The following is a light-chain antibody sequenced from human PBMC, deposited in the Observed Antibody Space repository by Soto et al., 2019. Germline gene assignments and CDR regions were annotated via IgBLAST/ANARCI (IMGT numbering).Light chain of an antibody. Sequence: DIQMTQSPSSLSASVGDRVTITCRASQSISSYLNWYQQKPGKAPKLLIYAASSLQSGVPSRFSGSGYGTDFTLNISSLQPEDFADYYCQQSYSTPYTFGQGTKLEIK. CDR3: QQSYSTPYT. CDR2: AAS. CDR1: QSISSY. J-gene: IGKJ2*01. V-gene: IGKV1-39*01.